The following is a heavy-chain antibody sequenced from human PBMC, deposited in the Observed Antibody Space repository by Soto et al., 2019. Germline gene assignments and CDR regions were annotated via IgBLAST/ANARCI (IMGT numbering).Heavy chain of an antibody. J-gene: IGHJ4*02. CDR3: ARDPSYYGSGRYYPLDY. V-gene: IGHV3-21*01. CDR1: GFSFSTSS. D-gene: IGHD3-10*01. Sequence: GGSLRLSCAGSGFSFSTSSMNWVRQAPGKELEWVSAISGTSDYRYYADSVKGRFTISRDNAKNSLFLQMNSLRVEDTAVYHCARDPSYYGSGRYYPLDYWGQGTLVTVSS. CDR2: ISGTSDYR.